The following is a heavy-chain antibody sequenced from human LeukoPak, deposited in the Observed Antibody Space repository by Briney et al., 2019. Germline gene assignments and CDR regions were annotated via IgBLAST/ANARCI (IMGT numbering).Heavy chain of an antibody. CDR3: AKDAPPYYDSSGYRPDAFDI. V-gene: IGHV3-23*01. CDR2: ISGSGGST. D-gene: IGHD3-22*01. Sequence: GGSLRLSCAASGFTFSSYGMSWVRQAPGKGLEWVSAISGSGGSTYYADSVEGRFTISRDNSKNTLYLQMNSLRAEDTAVYYCAKDAPPYYDSSGYRPDAFDIWGQGTMVTVSS. CDR1: GFTFSSYG. J-gene: IGHJ3*02.